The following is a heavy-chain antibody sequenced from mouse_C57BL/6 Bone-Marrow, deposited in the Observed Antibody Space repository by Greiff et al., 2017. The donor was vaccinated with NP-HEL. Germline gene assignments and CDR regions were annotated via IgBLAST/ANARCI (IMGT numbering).Heavy chain of an antibody. CDR1: GYTFTSYW. J-gene: IGHJ4*01. V-gene: IGHV1-69*01. D-gene: IGHD1-1*01. CDR3: ARENYYGSFYAMDY. Sequence: QVQLQQPGAELVMPGASVKLSCKASGYTFTSYWMHWVKQRPGQGLEWIGEIDPSDSYTNYNQKLKGKSTLTVDKSSSTAYMQLSSLTSEDSAVYYCARENYYGSFYAMDYWGQGTSVTVSS. CDR2: IDPSDSYT.